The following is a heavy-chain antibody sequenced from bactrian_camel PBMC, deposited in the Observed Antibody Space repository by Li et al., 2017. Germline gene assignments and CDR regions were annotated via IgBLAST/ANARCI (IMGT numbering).Heavy chain of an antibody. Sequence: HVQLVESGGGSVQAGGSLRLSCAASSRWGGCKYDMSWYRQSPSAEREFISGIDSSGTTTYADHVKGRFTISQDNAKNTAWLQMNSLRPEDTGTYVCRATGTTWLCHSGWGQGTQVTVS. CDR3: RATGTTWLCHSG. D-gene: IGHD2*01. CDR1: SRWGGCKYD. V-gene: IGHV3S53*01. CDR2: IDSSGTT. J-gene: IGHJ4*01.